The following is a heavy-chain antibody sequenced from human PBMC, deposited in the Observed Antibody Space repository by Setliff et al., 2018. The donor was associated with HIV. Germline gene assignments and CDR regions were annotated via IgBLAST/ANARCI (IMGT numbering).Heavy chain of an antibody. CDR3: AKDYTPTFWEYNWFDL. CDR2: ISGSGDST. V-gene: IGHV3-23*01. Sequence: GGSLRLSCAVSGTTAGSNYISWIRQAPGQGLEWVSGISGSGDSTYYAESVKGRFTISRDNSKNTMFLQMNNLRAEDTAFYYCAKDYTPTFWEYNWFDLWGQGTLVTVSS. J-gene: IGHJ5*02. D-gene: IGHD3-3*01. CDR1: GTTAGSNY.